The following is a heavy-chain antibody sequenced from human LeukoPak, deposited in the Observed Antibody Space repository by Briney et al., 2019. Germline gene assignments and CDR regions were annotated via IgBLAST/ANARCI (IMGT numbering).Heavy chain of an antibody. V-gene: IGHV4-39*01. J-gene: IGHJ6*02. CDR2: IYYSGST. CDR3: ARLGHDYGDSREPFYYYYGMDV. Sequence: SETLSLTCTVSGGSISSSSYYWGWIRQPPGKGLEWIGSIYYSGSTYYNPSLKSRVTISVDTSKNQFSLKLSSVTAADTAVYYCARLGHDYGDSREPFYYYYGMDVWGQGTTVTVSS. D-gene: IGHD4-17*01. CDR1: GGSISSSSYY.